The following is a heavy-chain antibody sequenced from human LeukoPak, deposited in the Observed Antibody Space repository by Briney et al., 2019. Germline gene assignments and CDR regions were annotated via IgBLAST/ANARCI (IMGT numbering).Heavy chain of an antibody. V-gene: IGHV3-30*04. CDR3: AREASLMAQYYGMDV. CDR1: GFTFSSYA. D-gene: IGHD3-10*01. J-gene: IGHJ6*02. Sequence: PGGSLRLSCAASGFTFSSYAMHWVRQAPGKGLEWVAVISYDGSNKDYADSVKGRFTISRDNSKNMLYLQMNSLRAEDTAVYYCAREASLMAQYYGMDVWGQGTTVTVSS. CDR2: ISYDGSNK.